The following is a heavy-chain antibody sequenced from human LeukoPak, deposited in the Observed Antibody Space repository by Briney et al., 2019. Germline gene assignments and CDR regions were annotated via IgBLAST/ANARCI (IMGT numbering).Heavy chain of an antibody. V-gene: IGHV3-15*01. Sequence: PGGSLRLSCAASGFTFSNALMRWVRQARGKGVEWVGRIKSRTKGWTTDYADTVQGRFNISRDDSKNTLYLQMNSLKTEDTAVYYCTFLGGYSAYWGQGTLVTVSS. CDR3: TFLGGYSAY. CDR2: IKSRTKGWTT. CDR1: GFTFSNAL. D-gene: IGHD2-15*01. J-gene: IGHJ4*02.